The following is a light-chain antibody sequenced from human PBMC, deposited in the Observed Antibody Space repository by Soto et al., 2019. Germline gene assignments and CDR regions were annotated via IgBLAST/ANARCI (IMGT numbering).Light chain of an antibody. V-gene: IGLV2-14*01. J-gene: IGLJ1*01. CDR2: GVT. Sequence: QSALTQPASVSGSPGQSITISCTGTSSDVGGYNYVSWYQQHPGKAPKVMIYGVTNRPSGVSNRFSGSKSGNTASLTISGLQTEDEADYYCSSYTTSTTLPYVFGTGTKLTVL. CDR3: SSYTTSTTLPYV. CDR1: SSDVGGYNY.